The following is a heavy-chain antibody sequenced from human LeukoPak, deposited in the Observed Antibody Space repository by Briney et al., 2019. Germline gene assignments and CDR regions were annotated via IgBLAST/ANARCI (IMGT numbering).Heavy chain of an antibody. CDR1: GYIFTDYY. Sequence: SVKVSCKASGYIFTDYYMHWVRQAPGQELGWMGRIIPIFGTANYAQKFQGRVTITTDESTSTAYMELSSLRSEDTAVYYCARGAPYYYDSSGYYYKYNWFDPWGQGTLVTVSS. D-gene: IGHD3-22*01. J-gene: IGHJ5*02. CDR3: ARGAPYYYDSSGYYYKYNWFDP. V-gene: IGHV1-69*05. CDR2: IIPIFGTA.